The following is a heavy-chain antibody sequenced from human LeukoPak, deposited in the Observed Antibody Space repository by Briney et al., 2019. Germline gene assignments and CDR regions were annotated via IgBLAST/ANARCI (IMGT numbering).Heavy chain of an antibody. Sequence: GGSLRLSCAASGLIVSDNYISWVRQAPGRGLEWVSAMYSGGITYYANSVKGRFTITMDNSKNTLYLQMNSLRAEDTALYYCARSDSGSAFDIWGQGTMVTVSS. CDR3: ARSDSGSAFDI. J-gene: IGHJ3*02. V-gene: IGHV3-66*01. CDR1: GLIVSDNY. D-gene: IGHD4-17*01. CDR2: MYSGGIT.